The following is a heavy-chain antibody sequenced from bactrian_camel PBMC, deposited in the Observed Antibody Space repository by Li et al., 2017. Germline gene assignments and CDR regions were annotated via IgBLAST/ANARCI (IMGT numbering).Heavy chain of an antibody. CDR3: AAARI. J-gene: IGHJ4*01. CDR2: IISGGTT. CDR1: GDTYSRCS. V-gene: IGHV3S53*01. Sequence: HVQLVESGGGLVQPGGSLRLSCAASGDTYSRCSMGWYRQAPGKERELVSTIISGGTTYYADSVKGQFTISRDNVKNTVYLQLNSLKTEDTARYYCAAARIWGQGTQVTVS.